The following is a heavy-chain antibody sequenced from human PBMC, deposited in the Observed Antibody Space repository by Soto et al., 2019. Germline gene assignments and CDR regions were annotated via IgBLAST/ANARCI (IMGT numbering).Heavy chain of an antibody. J-gene: IGHJ4*02. V-gene: IGHV3-7*05. Sequence: SLRLSCAASGFTFSSYWMSWVRQAPGKGLEWVANIKQDGSEKYYVDSVKGRFTISRDNAKNSLYLQMNSLRAEDTAVYYCARDKGYCSSTICPIPNYWGQGTLVTVSP. CDR1: GFTFSSYW. CDR3: ARDKGYCSSTICPIPNY. D-gene: IGHD2-2*01. CDR2: IKQDGSEK.